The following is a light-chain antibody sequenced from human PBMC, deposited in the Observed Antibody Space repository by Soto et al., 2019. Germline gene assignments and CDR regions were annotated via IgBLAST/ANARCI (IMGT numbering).Light chain of an antibody. J-gene: IGKJ1*01. Sequence: DIQLTQSPSSLSASVGDRVTITCRTSQNITRYLNWYQQKPGKAPKVLIYAASSLQSGVPSRFSGSGSGTNFTLTISSLQPEDFTTYYCQQSNTSPWTFGQGTKVDIK. V-gene: IGKV1-39*01. CDR2: AAS. CDR3: QQSNTSPWT. CDR1: QNITRY.